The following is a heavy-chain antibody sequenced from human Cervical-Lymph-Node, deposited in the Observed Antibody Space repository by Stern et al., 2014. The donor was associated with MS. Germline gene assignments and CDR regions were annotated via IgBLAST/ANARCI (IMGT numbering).Heavy chain of an antibody. D-gene: IGHD3-9*01. J-gene: IGHJ4*02. V-gene: IGHV3-9*01. CDR1: GVTFADYS. Sequence: EVQLEESGGGLVQPGRSLRLSCAVSGVTFADYSMHWVRQAPGKGLEWVSGITWNSGSIGYADSVKGRFTISRDNAKNSLFLQMNSLRPEDTALYYCAKDQYILTGVLKSPFDYWGQGTLVTVSS. CDR3: AKDQYILTGVLKSPFDY. CDR2: ITWNSGSI.